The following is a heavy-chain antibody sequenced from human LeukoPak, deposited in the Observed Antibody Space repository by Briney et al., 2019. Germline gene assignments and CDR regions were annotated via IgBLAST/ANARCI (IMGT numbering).Heavy chain of an antibody. CDR3: ARNYYDRSGYYRALDY. D-gene: IGHD3-22*01. Sequence: PSETLSLTCAVSGGSISSSNWWSWVRQPPGKGLEWIGEIYHSGSTNYNPSLKSRVTISVDKSKDQFSLKLSSVAAADTAVYYCARNYYDRSGYYRALDYWGQGTLVIVSS. CDR2: IYHSGST. CDR1: GGSISSSNW. J-gene: IGHJ4*02. V-gene: IGHV4-4*02.